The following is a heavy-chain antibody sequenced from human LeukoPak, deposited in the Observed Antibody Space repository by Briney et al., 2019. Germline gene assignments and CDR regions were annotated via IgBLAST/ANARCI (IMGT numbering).Heavy chain of an antibody. Sequence: GGSLRLSCAASGFTFSSYSMNWVRQAPGKGLEWVSSISSSSSYIYYADSVKGRFTISRNNAKNSLYLQMNSLRAEDTAVYYCARAFSGSYSDWGQGTLVPSPQ. CDR3: ARAFSGSYSD. CDR1: GFTFSSYS. V-gene: IGHV3-21*01. CDR2: ISSSSSYI. D-gene: IGHD1-26*01. J-gene: IGHJ4*02.